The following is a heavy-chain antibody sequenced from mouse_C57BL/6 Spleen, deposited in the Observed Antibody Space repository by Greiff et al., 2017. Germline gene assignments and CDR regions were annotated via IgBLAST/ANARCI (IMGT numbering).Heavy chain of an antibody. Sequence: DVMLVESGGGLVKPGGSLKLSCAASGFPFSDYGMHGVRQAPEKGLEWVAYISSGSSTIYYADTVKGRFTISRDNAKNTLFLQMTSLRSEDTAMYYCARITTVYYYAMDYWGQGTSVTVSS. CDR1: GFPFSDYG. D-gene: IGHD1-1*01. J-gene: IGHJ4*01. V-gene: IGHV5-17*01. CDR2: ISSGSSTI. CDR3: ARITTVYYYAMDY.